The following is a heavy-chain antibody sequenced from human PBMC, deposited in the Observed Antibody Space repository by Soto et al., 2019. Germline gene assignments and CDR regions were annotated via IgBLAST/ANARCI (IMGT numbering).Heavy chain of an antibody. CDR1: GGSVNSRNYY. V-gene: IGHV4-61*01. J-gene: IGHJ6*02. D-gene: IGHD3-3*01. CDR2: VTYIYASEST. Sequence: SETLSLTCTVSGGSVNSRNYYWTWIRQPPGKGLERIGYVTYIYASESTNYNPSLKSRVTISLDTSKNQVSLKLSSVTAADTAVYFCARDRIIQGDYYAMDVWGQGTTVTVSS. CDR3: ARDRIIQGDYYAMDV.